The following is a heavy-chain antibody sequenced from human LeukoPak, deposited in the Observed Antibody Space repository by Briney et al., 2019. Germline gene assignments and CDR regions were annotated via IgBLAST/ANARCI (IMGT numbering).Heavy chain of an antibody. D-gene: IGHD6-19*01. CDR1: GCTFISYA. V-gene: IGHV3-23*01. Sequence: GGSLRLSCAASGCTFISYAMSWVRQAPGKGVKWVAAIRGSGGSTYYADSVKGRFTISRDNSKNTTYLQMNSLRAEDTAVYYCAKDSAAVAGMFDYWGQGTLVTVSS. CDR2: IRGSGGST. J-gene: IGHJ4*02. CDR3: AKDSAAVAGMFDY.